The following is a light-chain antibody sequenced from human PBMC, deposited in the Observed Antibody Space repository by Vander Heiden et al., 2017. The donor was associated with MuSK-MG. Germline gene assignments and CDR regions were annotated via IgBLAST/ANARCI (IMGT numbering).Light chain of an antibody. Sequence: SPELTQAPAVSVALGQTVTLTCHGAILRKSFASWYHPKPGQAPQLGIYDQNNRPSGIPDRFSGSTSGYTSSLTIAGTQAEDQSVYYCNSRDTDSQLVFGGGTRWTVL. CDR1: ILRKSF. CDR2: DQN. J-gene: IGLJ2*01. CDR3: NSRDTDSQLV. V-gene: IGLV3-19*01.